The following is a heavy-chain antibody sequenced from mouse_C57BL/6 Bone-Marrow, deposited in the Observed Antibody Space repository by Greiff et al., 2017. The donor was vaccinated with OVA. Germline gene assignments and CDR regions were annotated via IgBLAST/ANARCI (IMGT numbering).Heavy chain of an antibody. D-gene: IGHD2-3*01. V-gene: IGHV2-2*01. CDR3: ACDGYPAWFAY. Sequence: QVQLQQSGPGLVQPSQSLSITCTVSGFSLTSYGVHWVRQSPGKGLEWLGVIWSGGSTDYNAAFISRLSISKDNSKSQVFFKMNSLQADDTAIYYCACDGYPAWFAYWGQGTLVTVSA. CDR2: IWSGGST. CDR1: GFSLTSYG. J-gene: IGHJ3*01.